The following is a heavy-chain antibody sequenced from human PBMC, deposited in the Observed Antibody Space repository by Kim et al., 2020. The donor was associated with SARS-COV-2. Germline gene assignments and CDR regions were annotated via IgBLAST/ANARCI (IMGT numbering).Heavy chain of an antibody. CDR3: AREPGSYDILTGYYSYYYYYGMDV. V-gene: IGHV4-34*01. CDR1: GGSFSGYY. J-gene: IGHJ6*02. Sequence: SETLSLTCAVYGGSFSGYYWSWIRQPPGKGLEWIGEINHSGSTNYNPSLKSRVTISVDTSKNQFSLKLSSVTAADTAVYYCAREPGSYDILTGYYSYYYYYGMDVWGQGTTVTVSS. D-gene: IGHD3-9*01. CDR2: INHSGST.